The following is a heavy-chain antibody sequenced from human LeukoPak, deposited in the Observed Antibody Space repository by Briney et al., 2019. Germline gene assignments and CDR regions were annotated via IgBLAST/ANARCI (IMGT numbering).Heavy chain of an antibody. CDR3: AKDFGDAFDI. Sequence: GGTLRLSCAASGFTLEVYDMHWVRHGPGKGLEWVSLIRGHGRSTYYADFVKGRFTYSGDNSKNSLHLQMNSLSTEDTALYYCAKDFGDAFDIWGQGTMVTVSS. D-gene: IGHD3-16*01. CDR2: IRGHGRST. J-gene: IGHJ3*02. CDR1: GFTLEVYD. V-gene: IGHV3-43*02.